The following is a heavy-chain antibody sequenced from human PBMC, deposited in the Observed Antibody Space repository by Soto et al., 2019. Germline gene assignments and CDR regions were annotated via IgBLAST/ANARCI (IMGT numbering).Heavy chain of an antibody. V-gene: IGHV3-23*01. CDR3: AKDGWELLRGFDP. Sequence: EVQLLESGGGLVQPGGSLRLSCAASGFTFRNYAMSWVRQAPGKGLEWVLAISGSVSSTYYAYSVKGRFTISRDHSKNTLYLQMSSLRAEDTAVYYFAKDGWELLRGFDPWGQGTLVTVSS. J-gene: IGHJ5*02. CDR2: ISGSVSST. D-gene: IGHD1-26*01. CDR1: GFTFRNYA.